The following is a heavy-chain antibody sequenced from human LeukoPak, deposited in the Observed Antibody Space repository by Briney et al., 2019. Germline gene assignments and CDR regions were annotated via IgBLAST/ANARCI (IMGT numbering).Heavy chain of an antibody. CDR2: IYYSGST. CDR1: GGSISSSSYY. J-gene: IGHJ5*02. V-gene: IGHV4-39*01. D-gene: IGHD2-15*01. CDR3: ARHLRARLLRSVHWFDP. Sequence: SETLSLTCTVSGGSISSSSYYWGWIRQPPGKGLEWIGSIYYSGSTYYNPSLKSRVTISVDTSKNQFSLKLSSVTAADTAVYYCARHLRARLLRSVHWFDPWGQGTLVTVSS.